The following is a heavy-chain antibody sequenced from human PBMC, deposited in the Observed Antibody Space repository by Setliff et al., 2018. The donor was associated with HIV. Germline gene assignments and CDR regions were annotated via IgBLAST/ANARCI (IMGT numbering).Heavy chain of an antibody. J-gene: IGHJ4*02. CDR2: INHSGST. CDR1: GGSFTNYY. D-gene: IGHD2-2*01. Sequence: SETLSLTCVVYGGSFTNYYWSWIRQPPGKGLECIGEINHSGSTNYNPSPKSRVSMSVDTSKKQFSLKLRSVTAADTAVYFCARKVGGDFDYWGQGTLVTVSS. V-gene: IGHV4-34*01. CDR3: ARKVGGDFDY.